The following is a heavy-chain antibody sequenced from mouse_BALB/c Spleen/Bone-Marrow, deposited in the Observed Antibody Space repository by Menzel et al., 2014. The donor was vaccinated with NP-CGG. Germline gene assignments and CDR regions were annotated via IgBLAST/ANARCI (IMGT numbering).Heavy chain of an antibody. CDR1: GFAFSSYD. CDR2: ISSGGGST. Sequence: EVKLMESGGGLVKPGGSLKLSCAASGFAFSSYDMSWVRQTPEKRLEWVAYISSGGGSTYYPDTVKGRFTISRDNAKNTLYLQMSSLKSEDTAMYYCARRLRYYFDYWGQGTTLTVPS. V-gene: IGHV5-12-1*01. CDR3: ARRLRYYFDY. D-gene: IGHD1-1*01. J-gene: IGHJ2*01.